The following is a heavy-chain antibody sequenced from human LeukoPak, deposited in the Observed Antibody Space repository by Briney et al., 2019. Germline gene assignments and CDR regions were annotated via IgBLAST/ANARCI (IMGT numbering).Heavy chain of an antibody. J-gene: IGHJ3*02. Sequence: AGGSLRLSCAASGFTFSSYAMSWVRQAPGKGLEWVANIKQDGSEKYYVDSVKGRFTISRDNAKNSLYLQMNSLRAEDTAVYYCAREGSYYDSSGDAFDIWGQGTMVTVSS. CDR3: AREGSYYDSSGDAFDI. D-gene: IGHD3-22*01. V-gene: IGHV3-7*01. CDR2: IKQDGSEK. CDR1: GFTFSSYA.